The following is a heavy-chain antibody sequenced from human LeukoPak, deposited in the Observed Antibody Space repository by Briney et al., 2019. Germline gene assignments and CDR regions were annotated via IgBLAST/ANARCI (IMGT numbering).Heavy chain of an antibody. CDR3: ARDLAGNAGWFDP. J-gene: IGHJ5*02. D-gene: IGHD1-1*01. CDR1: GFTVSSNY. Sequence: GGSLRLSCAASGFTVSSNYMSWVRQAPGKGLEWVSAIYSGGSTYYADSVKGRFTISRDTSKNTLYLQMNSLRVEDTAVYYCARDLAGNAGWFDPWGQGTLVTVSS. V-gene: IGHV3-53*01. CDR2: IYSGGST.